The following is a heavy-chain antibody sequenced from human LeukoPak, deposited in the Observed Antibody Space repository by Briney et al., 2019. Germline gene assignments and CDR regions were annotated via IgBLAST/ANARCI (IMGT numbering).Heavy chain of an antibody. Sequence: PSETLSLTCTVSGGSISNYYWSWIRQPPGKGLECMGHIYYSGTTNYNPSLKSRVTISVDTSKNQFSLWLSSVTAADTAVYYCARHGGYSSPYLHWGQGTLVTVSS. J-gene: IGHJ1*01. D-gene: IGHD6-13*01. V-gene: IGHV4-59*08. CDR3: ARHGGYSSPYLH. CDR2: IYYSGTT. CDR1: GGSISNYY.